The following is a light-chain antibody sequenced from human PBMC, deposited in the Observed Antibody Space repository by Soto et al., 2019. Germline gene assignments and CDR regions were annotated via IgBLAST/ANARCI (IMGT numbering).Light chain of an antibody. CDR3: QSYDTSLSSWV. CDR1: SSNIGAGYD. J-gene: IGLJ3*02. CDR2: SNT. Sequence: QSVLTLPPSVSGAPGQRVTISCTGSSSNIGAGYDVHWYQQLPGTAPKLLIYSNTNRPSGVPDRFSGSKSGTSASLAITGLQAEDVGDYFCQSYDTSLSSWVFGGGTKLTVL. V-gene: IGLV1-40*01.